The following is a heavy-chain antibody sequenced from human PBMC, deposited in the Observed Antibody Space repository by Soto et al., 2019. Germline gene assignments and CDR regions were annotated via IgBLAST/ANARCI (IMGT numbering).Heavy chain of an antibody. CDR2: IWYDGSNK. Sequence: QVQLVESGGGVVQPGRSLRLSWAASGFTFSSYGMHWVRQAPGKGLEWVAGIWYDGSNKYYADSVKGRFTISRDNSKNTLYLQMNSLRAEDTAVYYCARDTGYLDYWGQGTLVTVSS. V-gene: IGHV3-33*01. CDR3: ARDTGYLDY. D-gene: IGHD1-1*01. CDR1: GFTFSSYG. J-gene: IGHJ4*02.